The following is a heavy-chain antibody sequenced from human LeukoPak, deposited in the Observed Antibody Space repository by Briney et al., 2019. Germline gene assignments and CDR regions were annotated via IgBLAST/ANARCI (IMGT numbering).Heavy chain of an antibody. CDR2: ISYDGSNK. Sequence: HSGGSLRLSCAASGFTFSSYAMHWVRQAPGKGLEWVAVISYDGSNKYYADSVKGRFTISRDNSKNTLYLQMNSLRAEDTAVYYCARASLYDNSAYYLDYWGQGTLVTVSS. J-gene: IGHJ4*02. CDR1: GFTFSSYA. CDR3: ARASLYDNSAYYLDY. V-gene: IGHV3-30*04. D-gene: IGHD3-22*01.